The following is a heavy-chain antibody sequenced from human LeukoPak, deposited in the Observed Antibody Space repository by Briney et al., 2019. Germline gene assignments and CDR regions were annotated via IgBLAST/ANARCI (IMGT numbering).Heavy chain of an antibody. V-gene: IGHV1-18*01. CDR1: GYSFSSYG. D-gene: IGHD3-22*01. Sequence: GASVKVSCKTSGYSFSSYGISWVRQAPGQGLEWMGWISATNGNTKYTQSLQGRVTMTTDTSTRTAYMELRSLTSDDTAVYYCAREEGGHYRLFEYWGQGTLVTVSS. CDR2: ISATNGNT. J-gene: IGHJ4*02. CDR3: AREEGGHYRLFEY.